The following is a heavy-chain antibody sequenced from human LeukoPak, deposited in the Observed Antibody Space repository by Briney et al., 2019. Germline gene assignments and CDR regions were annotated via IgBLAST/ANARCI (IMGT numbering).Heavy chain of an antibody. CDR3: ARDFWSGSPD. CDR1: GFTFGDYY. D-gene: IGHD3-3*01. J-gene: IGHJ4*02. CDR2: ISSSGSTI. V-gene: IGHV3-11*04. Sequence: KPGGSLRLSCAASGFTFGDYYMSWIRQAPGKGLEWVSYISSSGSTIYYADSVKGRFTISRDNAKNSLYLQMDSLRVEDAAVYYCARDFWSGSPDWGQGTLVTVSS.